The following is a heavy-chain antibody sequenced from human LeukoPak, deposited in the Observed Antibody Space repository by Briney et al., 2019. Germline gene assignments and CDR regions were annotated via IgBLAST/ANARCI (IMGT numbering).Heavy chain of an antibody. CDR2: IYYTGST. J-gene: IGHJ4*02. CDR1: GGSISSSSYY. D-gene: IGHD2-21*02. CDR3: ARQTNSDWE. Sequence: SETLSLTCTVSGGSISSSSYYWGWIRQSPGKGLEWIGSIYYTGSTYCHPSLKSRVTISVDTSKNQFSLKLSSVTAADTAVYYCARQTNSDWEWGQGTLVTVSS. V-gene: IGHV4-39*01.